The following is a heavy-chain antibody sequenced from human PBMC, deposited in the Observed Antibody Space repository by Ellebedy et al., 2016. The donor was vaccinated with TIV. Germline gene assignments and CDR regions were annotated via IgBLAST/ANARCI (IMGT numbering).Heavy chain of an antibody. CDR3: ARDSTGGNAFDI. CDR2: LHPSSGGT. CDR1: GYTFTGYY. Sequence: ASVKVSCKASGYTFTGYYMHWVRQAPGQGLEWMGWLHPSSGGTNYAQNFQGRVSMTRDTSISTAYLELSRLRSDDTAVYYCARDSTGGNAFDIWGQGTMVTVSS. D-gene: IGHD3-16*01. J-gene: IGHJ3*02. V-gene: IGHV1-2*02.